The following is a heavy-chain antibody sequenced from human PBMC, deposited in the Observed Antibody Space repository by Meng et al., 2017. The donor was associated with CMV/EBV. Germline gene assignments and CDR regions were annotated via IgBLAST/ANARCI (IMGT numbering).Heavy chain of an antibody. CDR1: GGSISSSSYY. V-gene: IGHV4-39*07. CDR2: IYYSGST. Sequence: GSLRLSCTVSGGSISSSSYYWGWIRQPPGKGLEWIGSIYYSGSTYYNPSLKSRVTISVDTSKNQFSLKLGSVTAADTAVYYCARDLGHCSSTSCSDYWGQGTLVTVSS. CDR3: ARDLGHCSSTSCSDY. J-gene: IGHJ4*02. D-gene: IGHD2-2*01.